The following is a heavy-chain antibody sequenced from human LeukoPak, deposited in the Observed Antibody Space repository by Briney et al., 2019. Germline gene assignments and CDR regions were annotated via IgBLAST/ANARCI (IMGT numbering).Heavy chain of an antibody. CDR2: INVDGSTT. CDR3: VRFSSGWSPSGFDS. V-gene: IGHV3-74*01. Sequence: PGGSLRLSCAASGFTFSDYYMSWIRQAPGKGLVWVSRINVDGSTTNYADSVKGRFTISRDNAKNTLYLQMNSLRDEDTAVYYCVRFSSGWSPSGFDSWGRGTLVTVSS. CDR1: GFTFSDYY. J-gene: IGHJ4*02. D-gene: IGHD6-19*01.